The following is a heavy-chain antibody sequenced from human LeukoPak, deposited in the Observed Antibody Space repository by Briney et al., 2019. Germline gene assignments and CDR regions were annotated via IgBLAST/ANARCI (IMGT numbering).Heavy chain of an antibody. CDR1: GYTFTSYG. D-gene: IGHD3-10*01. J-gene: IGHJ5*02. Sequence: GASVKVSCKASGYTFTSYGISWVRQAPGQGLEWMGWMNPNSANTGYAQKFQGRVTMTRNTSISTAYMELSNLRSDDTAVYYCARGHGLGFDPWGQGTLVTVSS. V-gene: IGHV1-8*02. CDR3: ARGHGLGFDP. CDR2: MNPNSANT.